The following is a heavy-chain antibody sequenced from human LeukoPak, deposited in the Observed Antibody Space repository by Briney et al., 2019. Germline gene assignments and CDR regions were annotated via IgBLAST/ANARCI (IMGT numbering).Heavy chain of an antibody. Sequence: GESLKISCKGSGYGFTSYWIGWVRQMPGKGLEWMGIIYPGNSDTRYSPSFQGQVTISVDKSITTAYLQWSSLKASDTAMYYCARRGTSSGSHWYFDLWGRGTLVAVSS. J-gene: IGHJ2*01. V-gene: IGHV5-51*01. CDR2: IYPGNSDT. CDR1: GYGFTSYW. D-gene: IGHD2-2*01. CDR3: ARRGTSSGSHWYFDL.